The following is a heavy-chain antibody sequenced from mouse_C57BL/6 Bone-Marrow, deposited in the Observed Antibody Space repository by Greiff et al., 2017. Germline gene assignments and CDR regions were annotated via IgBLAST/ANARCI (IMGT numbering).Heavy chain of an antibody. J-gene: IGHJ3*01. D-gene: IGHD1-1*01. CDR3: ARGENYYGTLFAY. CDR1: GFTFSSYA. CDR2: ISDGGSYT. Sequence: EVHLVESGGGLVKPGGSLKLSCAASGFTFSSYAMSWVRQTPEKRLEWVATISDGGSYTYYPDNVKGRFPISRDNAKNNLYPQLCHLKSEDTAMYYGARGENYYGTLFAYWGQGTLVTVSA. V-gene: IGHV5-4*01.